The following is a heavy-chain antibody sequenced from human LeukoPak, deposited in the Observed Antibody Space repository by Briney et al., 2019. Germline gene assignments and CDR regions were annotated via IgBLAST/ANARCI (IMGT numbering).Heavy chain of an antibody. CDR2: ISYDGSLK. V-gene: IGHV3-30*18. J-gene: IGHJ4*02. CDR3: AKETYDSSGYYFAYFDY. CDR1: GFTFSSFG. D-gene: IGHD3-22*01. Sequence: GGSLRLSCAASGFTFSSFGMHWVRQAPGKGLEWVAIISYDGSLKYYADSVKGRFTISRDNSKNTLYLQISSLRVEDMAVYYCAKETYDSSGYYFAYFDYWGQGTLVTVSA.